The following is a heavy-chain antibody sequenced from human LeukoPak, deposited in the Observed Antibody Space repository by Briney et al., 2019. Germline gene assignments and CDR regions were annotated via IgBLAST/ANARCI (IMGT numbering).Heavy chain of an antibody. Sequence: GGSLRLFCAASGFTFSNYAMTWVRQAPGKGLEWVSEVSGSGGRTHYADSVKGRFTISRDNSRNTLFLQMTSLRAEDTALYYCAKEEDYSGSYPLDYWGQGTLVTVSP. CDR3: AKEEDYSGSYPLDY. V-gene: IGHV3-23*01. CDR2: VSGSGGRT. D-gene: IGHD3-10*01. CDR1: GFTFSNYA. J-gene: IGHJ4*02.